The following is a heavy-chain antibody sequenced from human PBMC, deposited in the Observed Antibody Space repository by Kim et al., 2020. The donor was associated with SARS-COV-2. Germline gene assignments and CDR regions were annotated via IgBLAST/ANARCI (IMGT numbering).Heavy chain of an antibody. D-gene: IGHD6-6*01. J-gene: IGHJ5*02. V-gene: IGHV7-4-1*02. CDR3: ARVYSSSLADWFDP. Sequence: APGFTGRFVFSLDTSVSTAYLQINSLKAEDTAVYYCARVYSSSLADWFDPWGQGTLVTVSS.